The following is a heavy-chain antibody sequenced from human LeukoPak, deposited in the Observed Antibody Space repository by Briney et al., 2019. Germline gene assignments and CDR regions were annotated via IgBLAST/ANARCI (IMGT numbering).Heavy chain of an antibody. CDR3: ARKLMTTVTILFDY. V-gene: IGHV4-34*01. J-gene: IGHJ4*02. CDR1: GGSFSGYY. CDR2: INRSGST. Sequence: SETLSLTCAVYGGSFSGYYWSWIRQPPGKGLEWIGEINRSGSTNYNPSLKSRVTISVDTSKNQFSLKLSSVTAADTAVYYCARKLMTTVTILFDYWGQGTLVTVSS. D-gene: IGHD4-17*01.